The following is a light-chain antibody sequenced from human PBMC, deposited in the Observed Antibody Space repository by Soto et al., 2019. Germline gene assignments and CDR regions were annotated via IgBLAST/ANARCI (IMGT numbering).Light chain of an antibody. J-gene: IGLJ2*01. Sequence: QSAQTQPASVSGSPGQSITISCTGTSSDVGSYNLVSWYQQHPGKAPKLMIYEGSKRPSGVSNRFSGSKSGNTASLTISGLQAEDEADYYCCSYAGSSTFKVVFGGGTKLTVL. CDR1: SSDVGSYNL. CDR3: CSYAGSSTFKVV. V-gene: IGLV2-23*03. CDR2: EGS.